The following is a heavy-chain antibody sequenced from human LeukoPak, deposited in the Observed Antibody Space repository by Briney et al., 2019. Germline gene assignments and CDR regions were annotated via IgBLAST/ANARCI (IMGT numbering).Heavy chain of an antibody. D-gene: IGHD1-7*01. V-gene: IGHV3-53*01. Sequence: GGFLRLSCAASGFTVSTNYMSWVRQGPGKGLEWVSVIYSGGSTYYADSVKGRFTISRDNSKNTLYLQMDSLRAEDTAIYYCARGVSSNWNYLYFDYWGQGTLVTVSS. CDR1: GFTVSTNY. CDR2: IYSGGST. J-gene: IGHJ4*02. CDR3: ARGVSSNWNYLYFDY.